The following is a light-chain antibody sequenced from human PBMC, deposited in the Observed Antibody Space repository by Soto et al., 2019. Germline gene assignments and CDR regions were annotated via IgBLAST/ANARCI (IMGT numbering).Light chain of an antibody. CDR1: QTISTF. Sequence: DIQLTQSPSTLSASVGDRVTITCRASQTISTFLAWYQQKPGKAPHLLIYGASSLQSGVPVRFSGSGSGTDFILSINSLQPEDVATYYCQQLDSFPLTFGQGTRLEIK. CDR2: GAS. J-gene: IGKJ5*01. CDR3: QQLDSFPLT. V-gene: IGKV1-5*01.